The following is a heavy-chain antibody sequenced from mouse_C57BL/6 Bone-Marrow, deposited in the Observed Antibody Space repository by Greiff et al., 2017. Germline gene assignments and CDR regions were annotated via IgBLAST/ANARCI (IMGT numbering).Heavy chain of an antibody. V-gene: IGHV1-50*01. CDR2: LDPSDSYT. CDR1: GYTFTSYW. D-gene: IGHD1-1*01. Sequence: VQLQQPGAELVKPGASVKLSCKASGYTFTSYWMQWVKQRPGQGLEWIGELDPSDSYTNYNQKLKGKATLTVDTSSSTAYMQLSSLTSDDSAVYYCAREGYYGSSYYWYFDVWGTGTTVTVSS. J-gene: IGHJ1*03. CDR3: AREGYYGSSYYWYFDV.